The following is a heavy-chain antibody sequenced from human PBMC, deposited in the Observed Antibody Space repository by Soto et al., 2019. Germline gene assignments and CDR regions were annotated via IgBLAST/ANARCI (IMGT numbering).Heavy chain of an antibody. CDR1: GGSISSYY. CDR3: ARFEYDSSGYYYFDY. Sequence: SETLSLTCTVSGGSISSYYWSWIRQPPGKGLEWIGDIYYSGSTNYNPSLKSRVTISVDKSKNQFSLKLSSVTAADTAVYYCARFEYDSSGYYYFDYWGQGTLVTVSS. CDR2: IYYSGST. J-gene: IGHJ4*02. V-gene: IGHV4-59*12. D-gene: IGHD3-22*01.